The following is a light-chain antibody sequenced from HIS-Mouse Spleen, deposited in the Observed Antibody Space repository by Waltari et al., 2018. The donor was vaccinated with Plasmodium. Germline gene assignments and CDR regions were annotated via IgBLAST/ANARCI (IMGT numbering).Light chain of an antibody. J-gene: IGLJ3*02. CDR2: EDS. V-gene: IGLV3-10*01. Sequence: SYELTQPPSVSVSPGQTARITCPGAALPTKYAYWYQQKSGQAPVLVIYEDSKRPSGIPERFSGFSSGTMATWTISGAQVEDEADYYCYSTDSSGNHRVFGGGTKLTVL. CDR3: YSTDSSGNHRV. CDR1: ALPTKY.